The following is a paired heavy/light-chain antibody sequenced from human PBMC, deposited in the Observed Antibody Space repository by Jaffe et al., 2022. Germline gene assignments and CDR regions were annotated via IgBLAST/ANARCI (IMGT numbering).Heavy chain of an antibody. Sequence: QVQLVQSGAEVKMPGASVKVSCKASGYTLTNYYMHWVRQAPGQGLEWMGIINPSGGGTAYAQKFQGRVTLTTDTSTSTVYMEFSSLRSEDTAVYYCARDLLGLRYCSGGSCYSFDYWGQGTLVTVSS. D-gene: IGHD2-15*01. V-gene: IGHV1-46*01. CDR2: INPSGGGT. CDR3: ARDLLGLRYCSGGSCYSFDY. J-gene: IGHJ4*02. CDR1: GYTLTNYY.
Light chain of an antibody. Sequence: QSALTQPASVSGSPGQSITISCTGTSSDLGGYNYVSWYQQHPGKAPKLMIYDVSNRPSGISNRFSGSKSGNTASLTISGLQAEDEGDYYCSSYTSTGTRVVFGGGTKLTVL. V-gene: IGLV2-14*03. J-gene: IGLJ2*01. CDR2: DVS. CDR3: SSYTSTGTRVV. CDR1: SSDLGGYNY.